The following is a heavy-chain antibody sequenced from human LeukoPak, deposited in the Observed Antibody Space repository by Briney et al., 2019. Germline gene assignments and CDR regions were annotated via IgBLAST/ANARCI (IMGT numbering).Heavy chain of an antibody. D-gene: IGHD1-26*01. J-gene: IGHJ4*02. CDR1: EFTFIYYS. Sequence: GGSLRLSCAASEFTFIYYSMTWVRQAPGKGLEWISYISSSGRTIYYADSVKGRFTISRDNAKNSVYLQMNSLSAEDTAVYYCARDRARATEGPELDYWGQGTLVTVSS. V-gene: IGHV3-48*04. CDR2: ISSSGRTI. CDR3: ARDRARATEGPELDY.